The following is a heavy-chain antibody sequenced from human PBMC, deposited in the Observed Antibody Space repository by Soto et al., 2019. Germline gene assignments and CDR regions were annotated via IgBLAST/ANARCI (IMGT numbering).Heavy chain of an antibody. Sequence: ASVKVSCKASGYTFTDYYIQWIRQAPGQGPEWMGWINPNSGGTYYAQKFEGRVTMTRDTSVNTAYMELRILGSDDTALYYCARDCGVTTVLTTWFDPWGQGTLVTVSS. D-gene: IGHD4-17*01. CDR2: INPNSGGT. J-gene: IGHJ5*02. CDR3: ARDCGVTTVLTTWFDP. V-gene: IGHV1-2*02. CDR1: GYTFTDYY.